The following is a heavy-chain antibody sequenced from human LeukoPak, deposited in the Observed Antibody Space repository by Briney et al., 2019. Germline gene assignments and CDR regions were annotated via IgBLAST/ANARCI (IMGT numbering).Heavy chain of an antibody. CDR3: ARAYYYDSSGYYFEGAFDI. J-gene: IGHJ3*02. D-gene: IGHD3-22*01. Sequence: SETLSLTCTVSGGPISSSSYYWGWIRQPPGKGLEWIGRIYTSGSTNYNPSLKSRVTISVDTSKNQFSLKLSSVTAADTAVYYCARAYYYDSSGYYFEGAFDIWGQGTMVTVSS. V-gene: IGHV4-39*07. CDR2: IYTSGST. CDR1: GGPISSSSYY.